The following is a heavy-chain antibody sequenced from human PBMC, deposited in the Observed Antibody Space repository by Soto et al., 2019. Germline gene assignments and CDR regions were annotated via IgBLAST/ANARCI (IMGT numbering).Heavy chain of an antibody. V-gene: IGHV1-18*04. D-gene: IGHD2-15*01. CDR3: ARDGRGSSSYYYYGMDV. J-gene: IGHJ6*02. CDR1: GYTFTSYG. Sequence: ASVKVSCKASGYTFTSYGISWVRQAPGQGLERMGWISAYNGNTNYAQKLQGRVTMTTDTSTSTAYMELRSLRSDDTAVYYCARDGRGSSSYYYYGMDVWGQGTTVTVSS. CDR2: ISAYNGNT.